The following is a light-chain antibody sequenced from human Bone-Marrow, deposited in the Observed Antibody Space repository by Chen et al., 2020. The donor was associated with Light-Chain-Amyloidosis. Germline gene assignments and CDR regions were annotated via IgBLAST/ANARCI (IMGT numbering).Light chain of an antibody. CDR1: ALPTKY. CDR3: QSADSSGTYEVI. J-gene: IGLJ2*01. V-gene: IGLV3-25*03. Sequence: SYELTQPHSVSVPPGQTARITCPGDALPTKYDYWYQQKPGQAPVLVIHRDTERPSGISERFSGSSSVTTATLTISGVQAEDEADYHCQSADSSGTYEVIFGGGTKLTVL. CDR2: RDT.